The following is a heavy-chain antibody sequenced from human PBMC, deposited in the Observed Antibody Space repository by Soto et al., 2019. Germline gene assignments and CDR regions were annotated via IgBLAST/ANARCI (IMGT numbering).Heavy chain of an antibody. CDR2: VNGDSGNT. CDR3: ARGTCLNDGSDL. CDR1: GYTFSNYG. Sequence: QVHLVQSGGEVKKPGASVKISCQTSGYTFSNYGITWVRQAPGQGLEWVGWVNGDSGNTNYAQNMEGRVTMTTDASTATADMELMNLRSDYTAKFYCARGTCLNDGSDLWGQGTVVTVSS. V-gene: IGHV1-18*01. J-gene: IGHJ3*01.